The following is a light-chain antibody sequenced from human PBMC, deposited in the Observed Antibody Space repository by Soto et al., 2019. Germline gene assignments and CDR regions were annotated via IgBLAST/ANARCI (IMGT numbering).Light chain of an antibody. CDR3: QQTYSTVSTT. V-gene: IGKV1-39*01. CDR2: GGS. Sequence: DIQMTQSPSSLSASVGDRVTITCRASQSISSYLNWYQQKPGKAPKLLIYGGSSLQSGVPSRFSGSGSGTDFSLTISSLQPGDFATYYCQQTYSTVSTTFGQGTRLEIK. J-gene: IGKJ5*01. CDR1: QSISSY.